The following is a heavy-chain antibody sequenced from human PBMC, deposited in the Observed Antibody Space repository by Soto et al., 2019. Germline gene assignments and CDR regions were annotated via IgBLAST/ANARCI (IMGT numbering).Heavy chain of an antibody. D-gene: IGHD3-3*01. Sequence: SYYMHWVRQAPGQGLEWMGIINPSGGSTSYAQKFQGRVTMTRDTSTSTVYMELSSLRSEDTAVYYCARDPAITIFGVVHYGMDVWGQGTTVTVSS. J-gene: IGHJ6*02. V-gene: IGHV1-46*01. CDR3: ARDPAITIFGVVHYGMDV. CDR2: INPSGGST. CDR1: SYY.